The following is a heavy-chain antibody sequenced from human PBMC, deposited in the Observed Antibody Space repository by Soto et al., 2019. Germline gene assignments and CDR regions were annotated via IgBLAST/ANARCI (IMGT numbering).Heavy chain of an antibody. J-gene: IGHJ5*02. D-gene: IGHD3-10*01. V-gene: IGHV1-2*04. Sequence: GASVKVSCKASGYTFTGYYMHWVRQAPGQGLEWMGWINPNSGGTNYAQKFQGWVTMTRDTSISTAYMELSRLRSDDTAVYCCARERDYYGSGRNLKTNWFDPWGQGTLVTVSS. CDR1: GYTFTGYY. CDR3: ARERDYYGSGRNLKTNWFDP. CDR2: INPNSGGT.